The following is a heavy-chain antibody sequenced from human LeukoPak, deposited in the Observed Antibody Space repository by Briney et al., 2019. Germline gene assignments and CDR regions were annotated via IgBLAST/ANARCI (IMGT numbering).Heavy chain of an antibody. CDR2: IYSGGST. J-gene: IGHJ4*02. D-gene: IGHD6-6*01. Sequence: GGSLRLSCAASGFTVSSNYLSWVRQAPGKGLEYVSIIYSGGSTYYADAVKGRFAISRDNSKNTLYLQMNSLRAEDTAVYYCARAAPGGEYYFDYWGQGTLVTVSS. CDR1: GFTVSSNY. V-gene: IGHV3-53*01. CDR3: ARAAPGGEYYFDY.